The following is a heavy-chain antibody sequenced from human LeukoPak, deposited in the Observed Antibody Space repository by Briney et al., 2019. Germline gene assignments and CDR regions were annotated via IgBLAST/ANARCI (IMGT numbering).Heavy chain of an antibody. CDR1: GGSFSGYY. CDR2: INHSGSN. J-gene: IGHJ3*02. V-gene: IGHV4-34*01. CDR3: ARHRRTAPGAAFDI. D-gene: IGHD1-26*01. Sequence: SETLSLTCAVYGGSFSGYYWSWIRQPPGKGLEWIGEINHSGSNNYNPSLKSRVTISVDTTKNQFSLKLSSVPAADTAVYYCARHRRTAPGAAFDIWGQGTMVTVSS.